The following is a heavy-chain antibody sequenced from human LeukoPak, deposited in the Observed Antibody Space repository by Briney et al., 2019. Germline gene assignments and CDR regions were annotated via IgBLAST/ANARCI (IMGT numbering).Heavy chain of an antibody. CDR1: GYTFTAQY. Sequence: ASVKVSCKASGYTFTAQYMHWVRQAPGQGLEWMGWINPNNGDTKHAQSFLGRVAMTTDTSTTTAYMELSSLRSDDTAVYFCASYPRNIPTPPFDYWGQGTLVTVSS. D-gene: IGHD2-21*01. CDR2: INPNNGDT. V-gene: IGHV1-2*02. J-gene: IGHJ4*02. CDR3: ASYPRNIPTPPFDY.